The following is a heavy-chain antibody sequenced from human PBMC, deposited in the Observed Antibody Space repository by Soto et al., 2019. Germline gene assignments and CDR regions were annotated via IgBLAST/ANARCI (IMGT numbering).Heavy chain of an antibody. CDR2: IYHSGST. CDR1: GGSISSSNW. V-gene: IGHV4-4*02. CDR3: ASMTDYGSGSYYGY. D-gene: IGHD3-10*01. Sequence: SETLSLTCAVSGGSISSSNWWSWVRQRPGKGLEWIGEIYHSGSTNYNPSLKSRVTISVDKSKNQFSLKLSSVTAADTAVYYCASMTDYGSGSYYGYWGQGTLVTVSS. J-gene: IGHJ4*02.